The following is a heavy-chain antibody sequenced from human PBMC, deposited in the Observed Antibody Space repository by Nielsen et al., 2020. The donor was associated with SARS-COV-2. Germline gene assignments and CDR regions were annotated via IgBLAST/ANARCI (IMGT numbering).Heavy chain of an antibody. Sequence: WIRQPPGKGLEWVSGINWNGGSTGYADSVKGRFTISRDNAGNSLYLHMTSLRAEDTAVYYCARDLFSKDHYPYYDSSAFDYWGLGTLVTVSS. CDR2: INWNGGST. V-gene: IGHV3-20*03. CDR3: ARDLFSKDHYPYYDSSAFDY. D-gene: IGHD3-22*01. J-gene: IGHJ4*02.